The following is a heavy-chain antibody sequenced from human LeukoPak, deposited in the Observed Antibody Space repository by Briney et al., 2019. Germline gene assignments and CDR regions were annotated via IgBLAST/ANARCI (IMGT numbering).Heavy chain of an antibody. Sequence: SETLSLTCTVSGGSISSYYWSWIRQPPGKGLEWIGYIYYSGSTNYNPSLKSRVTISVDTSKNQFSLKLSSVTAADTAVYYCARATPDIVVVPAAMGLYFDYWGQGTLVTVSS. CDR3: ARATPDIVVVPAAMGLYFDY. CDR2: IYYSGST. V-gene: IGHV4-59*01. D-gene: IGHD2-2*01. CDR1: GGSISSYY. J-gene: IGHJ4*02.